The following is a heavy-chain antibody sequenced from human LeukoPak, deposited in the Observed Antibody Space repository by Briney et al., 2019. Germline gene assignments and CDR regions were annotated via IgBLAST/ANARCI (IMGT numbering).Heavy chain of an antibody. CDR1: GGSFSGYY. CDR3: ARVPDYYYYGMDV. J-gene: IGHJ6*02. Sequence: SETLSLTCAVYGGSFSGYYWSWIRQPPGKGLEWIGEINHSGSTNYNPSLKSRVTISVDTPKNQFSLKLSSVTAADTAVYYCARVPDYYYYGMDVWGQGTTVTVSS. V-gene: IGHV4-34*01. CDR2: INHSGST.